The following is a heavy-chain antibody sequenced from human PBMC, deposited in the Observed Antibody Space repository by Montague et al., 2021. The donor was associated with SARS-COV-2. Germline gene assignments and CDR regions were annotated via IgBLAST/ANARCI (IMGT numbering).Heavy chain of an antibody. Sequence: SETLSLTCTVSGGSVSSSSWCWIWEPPGQGLEWVGYIHHSGTMXXXSSLCSRVTISLYTSTNQFSLKLSSLTAADTAVYYCTGVHDRGWSDYWGRGSLVTVSS. CDR3: TGVHDRGWSDY. D-gene: IGHD6-19*01. CDR2: IHHSGTM. CDR1: GGSVSSSS. V-gene: IGHV4-59*02. J-gene: IGHJ4*02.